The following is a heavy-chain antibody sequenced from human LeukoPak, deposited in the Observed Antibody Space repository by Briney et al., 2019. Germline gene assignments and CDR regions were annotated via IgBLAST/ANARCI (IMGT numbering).Heavy chain of an antibody. V-gene: IGHV3-11*01. J-gene: IGHJ6*02. CDR1: GFTSSDYY. Sequence: GGSLRLSCAASGFTSSDYYMSWIRQAPGKGLERVSYISSSVSTIYYADSVKGRFTISRDNAKNSLYLQMNSLRAEDTAVYYCARAPTSPGDYYYYGMDVWGQGTTVTVSS. CDR2: ISSSVSTI. D-gene: IGHD3-10*01. CDR3: ARAPTSPGDYYYYGMDV.